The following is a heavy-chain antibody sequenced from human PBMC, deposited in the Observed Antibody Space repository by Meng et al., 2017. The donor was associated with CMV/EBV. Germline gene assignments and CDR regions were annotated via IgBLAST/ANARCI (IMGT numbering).Heavy chain of an antibody. V-gene: IGHV4-34*01. CDR1: GGSFSGYY. Sequence: SQTLSLTCAVYGGSFSGYYWSWIRQPSGKGLEWIGEINHSGSTNYNPSLKSRVTISVDTSKNQFSLKLSSVTAADTAVYYCARGPFQLLYYLDYWGQGTLVTVSS. CDR3: ARGPFQLLYYLDY. J-gene: IGHJ4*02. D-gene: IGHD2-2*02. CDR2: INHSGST.